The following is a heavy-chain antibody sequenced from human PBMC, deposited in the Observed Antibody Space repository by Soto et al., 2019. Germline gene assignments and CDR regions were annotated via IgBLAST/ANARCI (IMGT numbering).Heavy chain of an antibody. V-gene: IGHV3-23*01. CDR3: ARYIPGVRYYGMDV. CDR1: GFPFSSYA. Sequence: GGSLRLSCAASGFPFSSYAMKWVRQAPGKGLEWVSLIGESGTPTYYADSVKGRFTISRDNSGNTLFLEMYSLRAEDTAVYYCARYIPGVRYYGMDVWGQGTTVTVSS. CDR2: IGESGTPT. D-gene: IGHD2-2*01. J-gene: IGHJ6*02.